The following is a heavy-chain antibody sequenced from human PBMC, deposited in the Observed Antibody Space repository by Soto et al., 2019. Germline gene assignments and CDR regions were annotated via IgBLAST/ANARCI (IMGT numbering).Heavy chain of an antibody. J-gene: IGHJ5*02. V-gene: IGHV3-7*01. Sequence: PGGSLRLSCAASGFTFSSYWMSWVRQAPGKGLEWVANIKQDGSEKYYVDSVKGRFTISRDNAKNSQYLQMNSLRVEDTAVYYCAREPHRVDCPGGSCCYNAKYNWYAPWGRGTLVPVSA. CDR1: GFTFSSYW. CDR2: IKQDGSEK. CDR3: AREPHRVDCPGGSCCYNAKYNWYAP. D-gene: IGHD2-15*01.